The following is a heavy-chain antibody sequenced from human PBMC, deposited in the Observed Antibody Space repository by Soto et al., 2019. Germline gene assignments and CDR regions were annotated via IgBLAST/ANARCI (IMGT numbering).Heavy chain of an antibody. D-gene: IGHD6-25*01. V-gene: IGHV4-39*01. CDR2: IFYSGST. CDR1: GGSISSSRSY. CDR3: ARQQTTAAIDLGFAP. Sequence: SETLSLTCNVSGGSISSSRSYWAWIRQPPGKGLEWIANIFYSGSTYYNPSLASRVTVSVDTSKNQFSLKLSSVTAADTAVYYFARQQTTAAIDLGFAPWGQGTLVTVSS. J-gene: IGHJ5*02.